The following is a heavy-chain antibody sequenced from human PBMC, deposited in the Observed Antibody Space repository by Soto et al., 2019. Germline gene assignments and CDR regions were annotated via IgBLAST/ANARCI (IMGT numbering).Heavy chain of an antibody. CDR3: LKDTGRAYAF. Sequence: GASVKVSCKASGGTFRSFAFSWVRQAPLYGLEGVGGITPLVGTTKYAERLEGRLTITADESTSTVYMDLSSLTSEDTAVYFYLKDTGRAYAFWG. CDR1: GGTFRSFA. V-gene: IGHV1-69*13. J-gene: IGHJ6*01. D-gene: IGHD2-2*01. CDR2: ITPLVGTT.